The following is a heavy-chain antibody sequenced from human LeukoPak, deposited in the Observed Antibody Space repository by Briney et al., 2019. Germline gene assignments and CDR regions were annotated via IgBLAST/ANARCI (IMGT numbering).Heavy chain of an antibody. CDR1: GYTFNRYY. Sequence: ASVKVSCKASGYTFNRYYVHWVRPAPGQGLEWMGIINPSGGGTRYAQKFQDRITMTWDTSTSTVYMELSSLRSEDTAVYYCARDSHMVRGGSIDAFGFWGQGTMVTVSS. D-gene: IGHD3-10*01. V-gene: IGHV1-46*02. CDR2: INPSGGGT. J-gene: IGHJ3*01. CDR3: ARDSHMVRGGSIDAFGF.